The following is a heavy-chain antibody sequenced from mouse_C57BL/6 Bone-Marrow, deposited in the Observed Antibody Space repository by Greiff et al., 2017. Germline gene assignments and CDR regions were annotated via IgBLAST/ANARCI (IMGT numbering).Heavy chain of an antibody. CDR2: INPNNGGT. V-gene: IGHV1-18*01. CDR1: GYTFTDYN. J-gene: IGHJ4*01. CDR3: ARSLYYGYGRAGKFGAMDY. Sequence: EVQLQQSGPELVKPGASVKIPCKASGYTFTDYNMDWVKQSHGKSLEWIGDINPNNGGTIYNQKFKGKATLTVDKSSSTAYMELRSLTSEDTAVYYWARSLYYGYGRAGKFGAMDYWGQGTSVTVSS. D-gene: IGHD2-2*01.